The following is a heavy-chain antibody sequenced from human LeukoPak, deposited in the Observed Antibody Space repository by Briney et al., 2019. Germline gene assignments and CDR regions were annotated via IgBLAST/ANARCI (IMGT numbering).Heavy chain of an antibody. D-gene: IGHD3-10*01. CDR1: GGSISSSSYY. Sequence: SETLSLTCTVSGGSISSSSYYWGWIRQPPGKGLEWIGSIYYSGSTYYNPSLKSRVTISVDTSKNQFSLKLSSVTAADTAVYYCPRLPSYYSSGGFDPWGQGTLVTVSS. CDR3: PRLPSYYSSGGFDP. V-gene: IGHV4-39*01. CDR2: IYYSGST. J-gene: IGHJ5*02.